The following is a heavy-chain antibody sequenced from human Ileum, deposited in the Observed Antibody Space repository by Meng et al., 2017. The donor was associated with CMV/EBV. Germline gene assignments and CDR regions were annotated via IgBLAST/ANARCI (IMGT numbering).Heavy chain of an antibody. CDR1: GFTFSNAW. V-gene: IGHV3-15*01. J-gene: IGHJ6*02. CDR2: IKSKTDGGTT. Sequence: ETLSLTCAASGFTFSNAWMSWVRQAPGKGLEWVGRIKSKTDGGTTDYAAPVKGRFTISRDDSKNTLYLQMNSLKTEDTAVYYCTTDFWSGYYADFNYYYYGMDVWGQGTTVTVSS. CDR3: TTDFWSGYYADFNYYYYGMDV. D-gene: IGHD3-3*01.